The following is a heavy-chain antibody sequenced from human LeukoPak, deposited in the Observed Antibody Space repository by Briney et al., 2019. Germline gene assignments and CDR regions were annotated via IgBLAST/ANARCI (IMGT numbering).Heavy chain of an antibody. CDR2: IHYTGSN. CDR3: AGGGTYNDILSFDP. J-gene: IGHJ5*02. D-gene: IGHD3-9*01. V-gene: IGHV4-59*01. CDR1: TASPTYYY. Sequence: PQSRSLTCTLATASPTYYYSACIRQSQGEVLEWNGQIHYTGSNYFNPSLKRRATISVDTSRPQSSLNLASVTAADTAVYYCAGGGTYNDILSFDPWGQGTLVTVSS.